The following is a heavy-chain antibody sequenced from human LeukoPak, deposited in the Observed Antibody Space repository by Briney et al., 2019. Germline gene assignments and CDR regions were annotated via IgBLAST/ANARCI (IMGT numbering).Heavy chain of an antibody. CDR2: IGSSGSTV. CDR1: GFTFSSYA. D-gene: IGHD4-23*01. V-gene: IGHV3-48*02. Sequence: GGSLRLSCAVSGFTFSSYAMNWVRQAPGKGLEWVSYIGSSGSTVYYADSVKGRFTISRDNAKNSLYMQMESLRDEDTAIYYCARDTLEYSNSPDALDIWGQGTMVTVSS. J-gene: IGHJ3*02. CDR3: ARDTLEYSNSPDALDI.